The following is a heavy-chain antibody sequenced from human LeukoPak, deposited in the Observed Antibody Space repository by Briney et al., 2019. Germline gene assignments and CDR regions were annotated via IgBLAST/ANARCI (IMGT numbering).Heavy chain of an antibody. Sequence: GGSLRLSCAASGFTFNGHWMTWVRQAPGKGLEWVANINEDGSGKYYVDSVKGRFTISRDNAKSSLYLQMSSLRATDTAIYYCARHIPRGNNFFDCWGQGTPVTVSS. J-gene: IGHJ4*02. CDR2: INEDGSGK. D-gene: IGHD2-21*01. V-gene: IGHV3-7*01. CDR3: ARHIPRGNNFFDC. CDR1: GFTFNGHW.